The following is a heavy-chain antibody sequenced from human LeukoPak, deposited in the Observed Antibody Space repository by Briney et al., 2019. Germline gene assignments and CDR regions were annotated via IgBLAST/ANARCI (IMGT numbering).Heavy chain of an antibody. CDR1: GFTFNFYA. D-gene: IGHD5-24*01. Sequence: PGGSLRLSCVASGFTFNFYAMSWVRQAPGKGLEWVSSIGGGSTTYNADSVKGRFTISRDNSKNTLYLQMNSLRAEDTAVYYCARGYNPDYWGQGTLVTVSS. CDR3: ARGYNPDY. J-gene: IGHJ4*02. V-gene: IGHV3-23*01. CDR2: IGGGSTT.